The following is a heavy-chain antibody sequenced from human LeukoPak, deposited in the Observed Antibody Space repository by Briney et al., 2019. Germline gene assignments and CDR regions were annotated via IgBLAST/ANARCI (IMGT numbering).Heavy chain of an antibody. CDR2: ISRSGSTI. V-gene: IGHV3-11*01. D-gene: IGHD3-10*01. Sequence: KAGGPLRLSCAASGFTFSDYYMSWIRQAPGKGLEWVSYISRSGSTIYYADSVKGRFTISRDNAKNSLYLQMNSLRAEDTAVYYCARDDYGSGPGWFDPWGQGTLVTVSS. CDR1: GFTFSDYY. J-gene: IGHJ5*02. CDR3: ARDDYGSGPGWFDP.